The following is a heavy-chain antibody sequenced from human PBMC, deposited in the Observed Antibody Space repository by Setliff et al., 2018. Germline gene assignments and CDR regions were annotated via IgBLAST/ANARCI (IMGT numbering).Heavy chain of an antibody. V-gene: IGHV1-3*01. J-gene: IGHJ4*02. CDR1: GYTFTNYG. CDR2: XXXXXXXX. D-gene: IGHD2-15*01. CDR3: ANAEVVVAP. Sequence: ASVKVSCKAPGYTFTNYGVHWVRLAPGQRLEXMXWXXXXXXXXXXXQKXHGXVTITRDTSANTVYMELSRLRYEDTAVYYCANAEVVVAPWGQGTLVTVSS.